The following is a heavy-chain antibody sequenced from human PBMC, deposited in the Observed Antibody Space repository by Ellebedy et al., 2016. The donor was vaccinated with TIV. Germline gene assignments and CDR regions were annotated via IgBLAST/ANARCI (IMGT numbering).Heavy chain of an antibody. J-gene: IGHJ4*02. CDR1: GYTFTSYD. Sequence: AASVKVSCKAPGYTFTSYDINWVRQATGQGLEWMGWMTPNSGNAGSAQKFQGRVTMTGNTSISTAYMELSSLRSEDTAVYYCARHPPGEHCTGVSCWGQGTLVTVSS. D-gene: IGHD2-15*01. CDR3: ARHPPGEHCTGVSC. V-gene: IGHV1-8*02. CDR2: MTPNSGNA.